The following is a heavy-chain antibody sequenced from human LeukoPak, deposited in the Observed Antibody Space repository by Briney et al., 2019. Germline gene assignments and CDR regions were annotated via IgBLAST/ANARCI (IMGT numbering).Heavy chain of an antibody. CDR2: IYYSGST. V-gene: IGHV4-31*03. CDR3: ARGLLYYRSRNFDY. J-gene: IGHJ4*02. CDR1: GGSISSGGYY. D-gene: IGHD3-10*01. Sequence: SETLSLTCTVSGGSISSGGYYWSWIRQHPGKGLEWIGYIYYSGSTYYNPSLKSRVTISVDTSKNQFSLKLSSVTAAVTAVYYCARGLLYYRSRNFDYWGQGTLVTVSS.